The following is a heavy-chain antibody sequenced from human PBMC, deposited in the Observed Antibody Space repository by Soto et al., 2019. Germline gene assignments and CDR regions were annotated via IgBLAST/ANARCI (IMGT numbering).Heavy chain of an antibody. D-gene: IGHD3-22*01. CDR3: ARRYGPPGDCYDSSGLFDT. V-gene: IGHV4-39*01. CDR2: LFYSEST. J-gene: IGHJ4*02. CDR1: GGSVSCRNYY. Sequence: SETLSLTCTVSGGSVSCRNYYGGWIRQPPGKGLEWIWSLFYSESTYYSPSRKSRVTRSVDTAKNQSSLRLSSVTAAGAAVYYCARRYGPPGDCYDSSGLFDTWGQGTLVTVSS.